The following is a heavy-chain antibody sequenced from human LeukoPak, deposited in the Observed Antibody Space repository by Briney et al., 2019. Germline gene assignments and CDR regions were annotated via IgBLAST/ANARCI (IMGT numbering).Heavy chain of an antibody. V-gene: IGHV3-20*04. CDR3: ARGSSFHDY. Sequence: PGGSLRLSCAASGFIFEEYGMTWVRQAPGKGLEWVSGINGNGGSRGYAASVKGRFTISRDNANNSLYLQMNSLRAEDTAFYYCARGSSFHDYWGQGTLVTASS. J-gene: IGHJ4*02. D-gene: IGHD6-6*01. CDR2: INGNGGSR. CDR1: GFIFEEYG.